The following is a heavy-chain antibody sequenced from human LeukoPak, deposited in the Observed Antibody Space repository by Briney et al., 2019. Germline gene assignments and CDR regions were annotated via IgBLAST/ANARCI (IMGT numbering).Heavy chain of an antibody. CDR3: ARVFGLLGACDI. V-gene: IGHV3-30*02. J-gene: IGHJ3*02. D-gene: IGHD3-22*01. Sequence: GGSLRLSCAASGFIFSNNGMHWVRQAPGKGLEWVAFIRYDESYKHYGDSVKGRFTISRDIPRNTVYLQMNSLRSEDTAVYYCARVFGLLGACDIWGQGTMVTVSS. CDR2: IRYDESYK. CDR1: GFIFSNNG.